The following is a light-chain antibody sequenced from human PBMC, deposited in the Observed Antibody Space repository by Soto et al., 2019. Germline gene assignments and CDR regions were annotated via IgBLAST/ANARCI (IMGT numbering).Light chain of an antibody. CDR1: QSVSRN. CDR2: GTS. Sequence: EVVMTQSPATLSVSPGERATLSCRASQSVSRNVAWYQQKPGQAPRLLIFGTSTRATGFPARFSGSGSGTEFTLTISGLQSEDFAVYYCQQRSNWPPITFGQGTRLEIK. J-gene: IGKJ5*01. CDR3: QQRSNWPPIT. V-gene: IGKV3-15*01.